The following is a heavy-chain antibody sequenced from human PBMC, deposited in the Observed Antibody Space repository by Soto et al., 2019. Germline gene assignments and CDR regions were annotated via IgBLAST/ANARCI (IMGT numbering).Heavy chain of an antibody. J-gene: IGHJ5*02. CDR1: GGSISSGDYY. CDR2: IYYSGMT. Sequence: SETLSLTCTVSGGSISSGDYYWSWIRQHPGEGLEWIGHIYYSGMTYYNPSLKSRVTISLDTSKNQFSMKMTSVTAADTAVYYCARSYYDSLGFTVGPWGQGTLVT. D-gene: IGHD3-22*01. CDR3: ARSYYDSLGFTVGP. V-gene: IGHV4-31*03.